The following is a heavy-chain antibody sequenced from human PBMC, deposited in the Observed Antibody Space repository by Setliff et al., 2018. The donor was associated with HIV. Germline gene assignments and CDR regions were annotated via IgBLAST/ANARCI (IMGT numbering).Heavy chain of an antibody. CDR2: IIPIFGTR. D-gene: IGHD2-21*01. CDR1: GGTFSTYA. V-gene: IGHV1-69*13. J-gene: IGHJ3*02. CDR3: GXXLISTESVVVIIPLAFDM. Sequence: SVKVSCKASGGTFSTYAINWVRQAPGQGLELMGGIIPIFGTRSYAQKFQGRVTISAAESTRTAYMELSSLRSEDTAVYYCGXXLISTESVVVIIPLAFDMWGQGTMVTVSS.